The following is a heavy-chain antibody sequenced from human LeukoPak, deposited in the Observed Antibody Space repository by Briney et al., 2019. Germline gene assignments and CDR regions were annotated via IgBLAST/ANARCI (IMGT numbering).Heavy chain of an antibody. J-gene: IGHJ1*01. D-gene: IGHD6-19*01. CDR3: ATTTVAGFSEYFQD. CDR1: GYTFTGYY. CDR2: INPNSGGT. V-gene: IGHV1-2*02. Sequence: ASVKVSCKASGYTFTGYYMHWVRQAPGQGLEWMGWINPNSGGTNYAQKFQGMVTMTRDTSISTAYMELSRMRSDATAVYYCATTTVAGFSEYFQDWGQGTLVTVSS.